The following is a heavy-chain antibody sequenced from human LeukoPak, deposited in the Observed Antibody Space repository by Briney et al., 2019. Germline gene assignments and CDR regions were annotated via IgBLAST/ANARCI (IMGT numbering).Heavy chain of an antibody. D-gene: IGHD3-10*01. Sequence: SETLSLTCAVYGGSFSGYYWSELRQPPGKGLEGIGEINHSGCTNYNPALKSRVTISVDSSKNQVSLKLSSVTAADTAVYYCASLRITMVQGVLNYYGMDVWGKGTTVTVSS. CDR2: INHSGCT. V-gene: IGHV4-34*01. CDR3: ASLRITMVQGVLNYYGMDV. CDR1: GGSFSGYY. J-gene: IGHJ6*04.